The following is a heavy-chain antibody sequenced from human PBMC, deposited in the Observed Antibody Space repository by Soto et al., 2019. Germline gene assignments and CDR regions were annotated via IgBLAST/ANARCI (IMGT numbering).Heavy chain of an antibody. CDR2: IKSKTDGGTT. J-gene: IGHJ3*02. D-gene: IGHD3-22*01. V-gene: IGHV3-15*01. Sequence: GGSLRLSCAASGFTFSNAWMSWVRQAPGKGLEWVGRIKSKTDGGTTDYAAPVKGRFTISRDDSKNTLYLQMNSLKTEDTAVYYCTTAPGYYYDSSGYPLDAFDIWGQGTMVTVSS. CDR1: GFTFSNAW. CDR3: TTAPGYYYDSSGYPLDAFDI.